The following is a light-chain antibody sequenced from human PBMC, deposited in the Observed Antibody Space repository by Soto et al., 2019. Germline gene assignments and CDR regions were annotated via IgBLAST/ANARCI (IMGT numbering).Light chain of an antibody. CDR3: KQYCNSPT. CDR1: KSVSSNY. V-gene: IGKV3-20*01. J-gene: IGKJ1*01. CDR2: DVS. Sequence: EIVLTQSPATLSLSPGERATLSCRSSKSVSSNYLAWYQQKPDQAPRLVMYDVSGRAPGIPDRFSGSGSGTDFTPTISRLEPEDVAVYYCKQYCNSPTFGQGTKVEIK.